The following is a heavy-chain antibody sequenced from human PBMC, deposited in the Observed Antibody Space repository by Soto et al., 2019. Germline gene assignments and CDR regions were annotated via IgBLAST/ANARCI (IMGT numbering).Heavy chain of an antibody. CDR2: IIPIFGTA. J-gene: IGHJ6*02. V-gene: IGHV1-69*13. CDR3: ARDRNIVATIYNYYGMDV. Sequence: VKVSCKASGGTFSSYTISWVRQAPGQGLEWMGGIIPIFGTANYAQKFQGRVTITADESTSTAYMELSSLRSEDTAVYYCARDRNIVATIYNYYGMDVWGQGTTVTVS. CDR1: GGTFSSYT. D-gene: IGHD5-12*01.